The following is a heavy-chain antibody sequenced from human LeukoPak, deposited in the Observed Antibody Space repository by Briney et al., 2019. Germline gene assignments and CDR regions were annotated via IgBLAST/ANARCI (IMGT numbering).Heavy chain of an antibody. Sequence: SVKVSCKASGGTFSSYAISWVRQAPGQGLEWMGRIIPILGIANYAQKFQGRVTITADKSTSTAYMELSSLRSEDTAVYYCARDGPGEGATGFDYWGQGTLVTVSS. D-gene: IGHD1-26*01. V-gene: IGHV1-69*04. J-gene: IGHJ4*02. CDR3: ARDGPGEGATGFDY. CDR1: GGTFSSYA. CDR2: IIPILGIA.